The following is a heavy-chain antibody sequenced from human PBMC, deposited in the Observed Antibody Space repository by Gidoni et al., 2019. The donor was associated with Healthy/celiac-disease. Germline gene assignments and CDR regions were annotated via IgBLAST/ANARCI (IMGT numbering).Heavy chain of an antibody. CDR1: GFTFSSYA. CDR2: ISGSGGST. J-gene: IGHJ3*02. CDR3: AKATKWNGDAFDI. D-gene: IGHD1-1*01. Sequence: EVQLLESGGGLVQPGGSLRLSCAASGFTFSSYAMRWVRQAPGKGLGWVSAISGSGGSTYYADSVKGRFTISRDNSKNTLYLQMNSLRAEDTAVYYCAKATKWNGDAFDIWGQGTMVTVSS. V-gene: IGHV3-23*01.